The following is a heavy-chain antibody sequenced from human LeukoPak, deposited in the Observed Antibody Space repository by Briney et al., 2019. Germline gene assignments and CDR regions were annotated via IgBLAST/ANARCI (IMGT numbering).Heavy chain of an antibody. CDR3: ARDLYYGFDY. CDR1: GFTFSSYS. D-gene: IGHD1-26*01. CDR2: ISSSSSAI. V-gene: IGHV3-48*02. J-gene: IGHJ4*02. Sequence: GGSLSLSCATSGFTFSSYSMHWVRQAPGKGLEGVSYISSSSSAIKYADSVKGRFTISRDNAKNSLYLQMNSLRDKDTAVYYCARDLYYGFDYWGQGTLVSVSS.